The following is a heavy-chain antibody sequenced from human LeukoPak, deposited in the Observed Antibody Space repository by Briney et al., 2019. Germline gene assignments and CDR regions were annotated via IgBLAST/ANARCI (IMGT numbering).Heavy chain of an antibody. CDR2: FYHSGST. V-gene: IGHV4-59*08. Sequence: PSETLSLTCTVTGGSISSYYWTWIRQPPGKGLEGIGSFYHSGSTIYNPSLKSRVTISVDTSKNQFSLKLSSVTAADTAVYYCARHDRRQNYFDYWGQGTLVTVSS. CDR1: GGSISSYY. CDR3: ARHDRRQNYFDY. J-gene: IGHJ4*02.